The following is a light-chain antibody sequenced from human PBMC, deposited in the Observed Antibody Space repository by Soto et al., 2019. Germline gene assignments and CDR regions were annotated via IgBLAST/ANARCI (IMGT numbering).Light chain of an antibody. CDR3: SSYTNSSTLAV. Sequence: QSALTQPASVSGSPGQSITISCTGTSSDVGGYNDVSWYQQHPGKAPKLMIYDVSNRPSGVSNRFSGSKSGNTASLIISGLQADDEADYYCSSYTNSSTLAVFGTGTKLTVL. J-gene: IGLJ1*01. CDR1: SSDVGGYND. CDR2: DVS. V-gene: IGLV2-14*01.